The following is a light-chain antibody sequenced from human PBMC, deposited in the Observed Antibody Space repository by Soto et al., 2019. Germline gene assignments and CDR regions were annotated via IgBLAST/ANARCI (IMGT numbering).Light chain of an antibody. Sequence: EIVMTQSPATLSVSPGERATLSCRASQSVSSNLAWYQQKPGQAPKLLMYGASTLETGVPARFSGSGSGTEFTLTISSLQPDDFATYYCQQYNSYWTFGQGTKV. CDR2: GAS. CDR3: QQYNSYWT. V-gene: IGKV3-15*01. J-gene: IGKJ1*01. CDR1: QSVSSN.